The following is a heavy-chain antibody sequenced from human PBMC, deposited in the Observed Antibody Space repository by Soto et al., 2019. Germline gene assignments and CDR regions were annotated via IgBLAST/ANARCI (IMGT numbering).Heavy chain of an antibody. J-gene: IGHJ6*02. CDR2: ISYDGSNK. V-gene: IGHV3-30-3*01. CDR3: ARDYYRFNSGYGFSMDV. CDR1: GFTFSSYA. D-gene: IGHD5-12*01. Sequence: QVQLVESGGGVVQPGRSLRLSCAASGFTFSSYAMHWVRQAPGKGLERVAVISYDGSNKYYADSVKGRFTISRDNSKNTLYLQMNRLRAEDTAVYYCARDYYRFNSGYGFSMDVWGQGTTVTVSS.